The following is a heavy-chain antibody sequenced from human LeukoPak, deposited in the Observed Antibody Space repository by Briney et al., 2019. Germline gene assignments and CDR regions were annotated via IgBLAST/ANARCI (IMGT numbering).Heavy chain of an antibody. V-gene: IGHV3-53*01. CDR1: GLTVSSNC. D-gene: IGHD1-26*01. Sequence: GGSLRLSCAASGLTVSSNCMSWVRQAPGKGLEWVSFIYSGGNTYYADSVKGRFTISRDNSKNTLYLQMNSLRAEDTAVYYCAKDLSDYWDYWGQGTLVTVSS. CDR3: AKDLSDYWDY. J-gene: IGHJ4*02. CDR2: IYSGGNT.